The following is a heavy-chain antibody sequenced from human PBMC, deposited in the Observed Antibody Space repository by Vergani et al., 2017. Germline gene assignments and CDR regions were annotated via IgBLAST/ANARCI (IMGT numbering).Heavy chain of an antibody. CDR3: ARVMYRDEASTGYRLEGMDI. J-gene: IGHJ6*02. CDR1: GGSINSGYYY. D-gene: IGHD3-9*01. V-gene: IGHV4-30-4*08. Sequence: QVQLQESGPGLVKPSQTVSLSCAVSGGSINSGYYYWSWIRQPPGKGLEWIGYIFYNGMTYDNPSLKSRFSLSIDTSRNQFSLRVISVTAADTAVYFCARVMYRDEASTGYRLEGMDIWGQGTTVTISS. CDR2: IFYNGMT.